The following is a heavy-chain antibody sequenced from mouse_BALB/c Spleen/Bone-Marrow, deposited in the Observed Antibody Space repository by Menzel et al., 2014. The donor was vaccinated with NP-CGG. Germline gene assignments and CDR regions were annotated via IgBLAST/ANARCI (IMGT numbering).Heavy chain of an antibody. V-gene: IGHV5-17*02. CDR3: TRGGNWEDFDY. J-gene: IGHJ2*01. CDR2: ISSGSSTI. Sequence: EVHLVESGGGLVQPGGSRKLSCAASGFTFSSFGMHWVRQAPERGLEWVAYISSGSSTIFYADTVKGRFTISRDNPKNTLFLQMAGLRSGGTAMYYCTRGGNWEDFDYWGQGTTLTVSS. CDR1: GFTFSSFG. D-gene: IGHD4-1*01.